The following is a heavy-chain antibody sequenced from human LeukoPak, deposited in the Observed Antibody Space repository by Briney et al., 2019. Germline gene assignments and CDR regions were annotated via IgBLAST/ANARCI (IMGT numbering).Heavy chain of an antibody. D-gene: IGHD3-10*01. Sequence: KPSETLSLTCTVSGGSISSYYWSWIRQPPGKGLEWIGYIYYSGSTNYNPSLKSRVTISVDTSKNQFSLKLSSVTAADTAVYYCARVYYYGSGSYAFDIWGQGTMVTVSS. CDR1: GGSISSYY. V-gene: IGHV4-59*01. CDR3: ARVYYYGSGSYAFDI. CDR2: IYYSGST. J-gene: IGHJ3*02.